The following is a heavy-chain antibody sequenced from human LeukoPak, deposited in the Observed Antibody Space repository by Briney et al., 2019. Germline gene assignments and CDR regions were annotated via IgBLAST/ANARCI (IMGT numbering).Heavy chain of an antibody. CDR3: ASYKVGGYSYGSEY. D-gene: IGHD5-18*01. CDR2: IYPADSDT. V-gene: IGHV5-51*01. Sequence: GESLKISCEASGYNFASFWIGWVRQMPGKGLEWMGIIYPADSDTRYSPSFQGQVTISADKSISTAYLHWSSLKALDTAIYYCASYKVGGYSYGSEYWGQGTLVTVSS. CDR1: GYNFASFW. J-gene: IGHJ4*02.